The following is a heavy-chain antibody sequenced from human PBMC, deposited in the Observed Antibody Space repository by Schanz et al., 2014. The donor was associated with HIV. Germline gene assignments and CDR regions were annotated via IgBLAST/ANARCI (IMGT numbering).Heavy chain of an antibody. D-gene: IGHD3-22*01. CDR1: GFTFSSHW. V-gene: IGHV3-23*04. CDR2: ISESGGRS. Sequence: EVQLVESGGGLVQPGGSLRLSCAASGFTFSSHWMHWVRQAPGKGLVWVSSISESGGRSYYADSVNGRFTISRDNSKNTLYLQMTTLRTEDTAVYYCAKPEYDSRGNSQSHFDSWGQGTLVTVS. CDR3: AKPEYDSRGNSQSHFDS. J-gene: IGHJ4*02.